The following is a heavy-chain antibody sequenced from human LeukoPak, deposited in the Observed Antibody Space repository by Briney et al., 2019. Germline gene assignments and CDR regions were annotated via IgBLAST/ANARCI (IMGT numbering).Heavy chain of an antibody. D-gene: IGHD3-22*01. V-gene: IGHV1-18*01. CDR3: ARDAPITTIVVAANWFDP. J-gene: IGHJ5*02. CDR1: GYTFTSYG. Sequence: ASVKVSCKASGYTFTSYGISWVRQAPGQGLEWMGWISAYNGNTNYAQKLQGRVTMTTDTSTSTAYMELRSLRSDDTAVYYCARDAPITTIVVAANWFDPWGQGTLVTVSS. CDR2: ISAYNGNT.